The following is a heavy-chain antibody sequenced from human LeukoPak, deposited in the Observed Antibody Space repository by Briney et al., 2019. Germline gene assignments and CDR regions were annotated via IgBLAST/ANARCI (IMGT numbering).Heavy chain of an antibody. V-gene: IGHV3-30*18. CDR1: GFTFSSYG. D-gene: IGHD3-16*01. J-gene: IGHJ4*02. CDR2: ISYDGSNK. CDR3: AKGGVLLGFNGY. Sequence: GGSLRLSCAASGFTFSSYGMHWVRQAPGKGLEWVAVISYDGSNKYYADSVKGRFTISRDNSKNTLYLQMNSLRAEDTAVYYCAKGGVLLGFNGYWGQGTLVTVSS.